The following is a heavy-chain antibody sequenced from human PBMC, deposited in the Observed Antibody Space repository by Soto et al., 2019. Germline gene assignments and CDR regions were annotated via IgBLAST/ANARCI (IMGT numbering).Heavy chain of an antibody. Sequence: GASLKVSCKASGYTFTRYYMHWVRQAPGQGLEWMGIINPSSSSTSYAQKFQGRVTMTRDTSTSTVYMELSSLRSEDTAVYYCAIGYSSSWRRYGMDVWAQGTTDTVSS. CDR3: AIGYSSSWRRYGMDV. J-gene: IGHJ6*02. CDR1: GYTFTRYY. D-gene: IGHD6-13*01. V-gene: IGHV1-46*01. CDR2: INPSSSST.